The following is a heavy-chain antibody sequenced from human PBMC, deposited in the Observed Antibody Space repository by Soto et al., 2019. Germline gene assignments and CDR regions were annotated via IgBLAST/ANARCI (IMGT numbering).Heavy chain of an antibody. CDR1: GVSFSDLA. CDR3: AVPFFNFWSAFAS. J-gene: IGHJ1*01. Sequence: GGSLSLSCAASGVSFSDLAIHWVRQAPGKGLQWVSAITRSGADTFYADSVKGRFTTSRDSSKNTVYLHLNSLRVDDSAVYYCAVPFFNFWSAFASWGQGTLVTVS. CDR2: ITRSGADT. V-gene: IGHV3-23*01. D-gene: IGHD3-3*01.